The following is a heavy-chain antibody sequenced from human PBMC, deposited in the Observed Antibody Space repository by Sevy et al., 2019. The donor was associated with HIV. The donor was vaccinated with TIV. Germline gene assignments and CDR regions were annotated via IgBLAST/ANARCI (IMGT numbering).Heavy chain of an antibody. CDR1: GFTFRSYE. CDR2: ISSSGSTI. J-gene: IGHJ4*02. Sequence: GGSLRLSCAASGFTFRSYEMSWVRQAPGKGLEWVSYISSSGSTIYYTDSVKGRFTMSRDNAKNSLYLQMNSLRAEDMAVYYCARDGAFTICVVATPYYFDYWGQGTLVTVSS. CDR3: ARDGAFTICVVATPYYFDY. V-gene: IGHV3-48*03. D-gene: IGHD5-12*01.